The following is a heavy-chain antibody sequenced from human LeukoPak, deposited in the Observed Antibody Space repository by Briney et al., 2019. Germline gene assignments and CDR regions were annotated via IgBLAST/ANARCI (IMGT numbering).Heavy chain of an antibody. J-gene: IGHJ3*02. CDR1: GYTFTGYY. CDR3: ARESPRVVGAPRDKFSDI. CDR2: INPNSGGT. D-gene: IGHD1-26*01. Sequence: ASVKVSCKASGYTFTGYYMHWVRQAPGQGLEWMGWINPNSGGTNYAQKFQGRVTMTRDTSISTAYMELSRLRSDDTAVYYCARESPRVVGAPRDKFSDIWGQGTMVNVSS. V-gene: IGHV1-2*02.